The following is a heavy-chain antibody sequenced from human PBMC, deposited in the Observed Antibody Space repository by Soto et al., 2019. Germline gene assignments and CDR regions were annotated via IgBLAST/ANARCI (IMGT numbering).Heavy chain of an antibody. J-gene: IGHJ4*02. D-gene: IGHD3-22*01. Sequence: QVQLVESGGGVVQPGRSLRLSCVDYGFTFSSYGMHWVRQAPGKGLEWVAGTSYDGSNKYYGDSVKGRFTISRDNSENTFYMQMNSMRVEDTAVFYCAKDTYYHDSRVYYLFDSWGQGTLVTVSS. CDR3: AKDTYYHDSRVYYLFDS. CDR1: GFTFSSYG. CDR2: TSYDGSNK. V-gene: IGHV3-30*18.